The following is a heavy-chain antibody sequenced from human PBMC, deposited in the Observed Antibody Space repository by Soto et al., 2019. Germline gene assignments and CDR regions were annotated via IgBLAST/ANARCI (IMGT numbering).Heavy chain of an antibody. CDR2: IYYSGST. CDR1: GGSISSGGYY. J-gene: IGHJ5*02. V-gene: IGHV4-31*03. Sequence: SETLSLTCTVSGGSISSGGYYWSWIRQHPGKGLEWIGYIYYSGSTYYNPSLKSRVTISVDTSKNQFSLKLSSVTAADTAVYYCARVRYYYATTNWFDPWGQGTLVTVSS. D-gene: IGHD3-10*01. CDR3: ARVRYYYATTNWFDP.